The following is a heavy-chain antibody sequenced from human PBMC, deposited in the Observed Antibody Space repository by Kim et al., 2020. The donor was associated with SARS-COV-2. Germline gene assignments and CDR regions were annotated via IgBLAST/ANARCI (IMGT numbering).Heavy chain of an antibody. V-gene: IGHV3-53*01. CDR3: ARALFYYESGGF. J-gene: IGHJ4*02. CDR1: GFTVGSNY. CDR2: IHSSGTT. D-gene: IGHD3-22*01. Sequence: GGSLRLSCAVSGFTVGSNYMSWVRQAPGKGLEWVSVIHSSGTTYYADSVKGRFTISRDNSKNTVFLQMNSLRAEDTAVYYCARALFYYESGGFWGQGTLVTVSS.